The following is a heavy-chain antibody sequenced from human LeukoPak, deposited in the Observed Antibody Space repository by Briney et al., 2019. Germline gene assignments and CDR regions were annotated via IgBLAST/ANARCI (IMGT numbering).Heavy chain of an antibody. D-gene: IGHD3-10*01. Sequence: PGGSLRLSCAASGFTVDDYGMSWVRQAPGKGLEWVSGINWNGGSTDYADSVKGRFTISRDISKNALYLQMNSLRAEDTAVYYCARVLSGRGSLYDYYYYMDVWGKGTTVTISS. V-gene: IGHV3-20*04. J-gene: IGHJ6*03. CDR3: ARVLSGRGSLYDYYYYMDV. CDR1: GFTVDDYG. CDR2: INWNGGST.